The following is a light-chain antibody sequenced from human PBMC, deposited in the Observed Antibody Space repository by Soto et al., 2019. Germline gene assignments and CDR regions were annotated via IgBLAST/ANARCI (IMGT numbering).Light chain of an antibody. V-gene: IGLV1-44*01. Sequence: QSVLTQPPSVSGAPGQGVTISCTGSNSNIGAGYDVHWYQQLPGTAPKLLIYKNNQRPSGVPDRFSGSKSDTSASLAISGLQSEDEADYYCAAWDDSLNGRVFGGGTKLTVL. CDR2: KNN. CDR3: AAWDDSLNGRV. J-gene: IGLJ3*02. CDR1: NSNIGAGYD.